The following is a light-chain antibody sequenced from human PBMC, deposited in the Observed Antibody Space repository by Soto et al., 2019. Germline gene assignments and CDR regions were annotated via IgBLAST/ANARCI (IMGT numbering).Light chain of an antibody. V-gene: IGKV3-20*01. CDR3: QQYATRPWT. CDR2: DAS. CDR1: QSVSGSY. J-gene: IGKJ1*01. Sequence: EIVLTQSPGTLSLSPGERATLSCRARQSVSGSYLAWYQQKPGQSPRLLIHDASSRATGIPDRFSGSGSVTDFTLPISRLEPEDFAVYYCQQYATRPWTFGQGTKVESK.